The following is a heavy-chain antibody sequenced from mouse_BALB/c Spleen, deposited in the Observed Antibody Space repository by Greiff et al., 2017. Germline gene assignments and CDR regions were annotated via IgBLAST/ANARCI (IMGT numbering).Heavy chain of an antibody. CDR2: ILPGSGST. V-gene: IGHV1-9*01. CDR1: GYTFSSYW. CDR3: ARGGNYGGFAY. Sequence: VHLVESGAELMKPGASVKISCKATGYTFSSYWIEWVKQRPGHGLEWIGEILPGSGSTNYNEKFKGKATFTADTSSNTAYMQLSSLTSEDSAVYYCARGGNYGGFAYWGQGTLVTVSA. D-gene: IGHD2-1*01. J-gene: IGHJ3*01.